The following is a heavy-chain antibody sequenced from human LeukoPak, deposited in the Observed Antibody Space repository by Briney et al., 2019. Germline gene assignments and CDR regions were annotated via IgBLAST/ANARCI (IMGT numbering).Heavy chain of an antibody. D-gene: IGHD3-9*01. CDR2: INPNSGGT. CDR3: ARSPDILTGEKFDY. V-gene: IGHV1-2*02. CDR1: GYTFTGYY. J-gene: IGHJ4*02. Sequence: ASVKVSCKASGYTFTGYYMHWVRQAPGQGLEWMGWINPNSGGTNYAENFQGRVTMTRETSISTVYMELSRLRSDDTAVYYCARSPDILTGEKFDYWGQGTLVTVSS.